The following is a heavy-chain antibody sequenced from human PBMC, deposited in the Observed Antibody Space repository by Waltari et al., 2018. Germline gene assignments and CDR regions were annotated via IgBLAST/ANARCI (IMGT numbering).Heavy chain of an antibody. CDR1: GFSLSTSGMR. D-gene: IGHD2-15*01. Sequence: QVTLKESGPALVKPTQTLTLTCTFSGFSLSTSGMRESWIRQPPGKALEWLARIDWDDDKFYSPSLKSRLTITKDTSKNQVVLTMTNMDPVDTATYYCAHRRGDRRDYWGQGTLVTVSS. J-gene: IGHJ4*02. CDR3: AHRRGDRRDY. V-gene: IGHV2-5*08. CDR2: IDWDDDK.